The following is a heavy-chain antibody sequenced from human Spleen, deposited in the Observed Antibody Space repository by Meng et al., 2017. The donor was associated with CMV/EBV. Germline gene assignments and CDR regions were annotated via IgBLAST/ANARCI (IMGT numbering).Heavy chain of an antibody. CDR2: MNPNSGNT. J-gene: IGHJ4*02. CDR1: GYTFTSYA. Sequence: SGYTFTSYAINWVRQAPGQGLEWMGWMNPNSGNTGYAQKFQGRVTMTRNTSISTAYMEVSSLRSEDTAVYYCARGGQRLRLGEYFDYWAQGTLVTVSS. CDR3: ARGGQRLRLGEYFDY. D-gene: IGHD3-16*01. V-gene: IGHV1-8*01.